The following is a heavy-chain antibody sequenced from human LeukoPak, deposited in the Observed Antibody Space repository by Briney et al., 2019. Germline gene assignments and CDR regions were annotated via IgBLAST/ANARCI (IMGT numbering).Heavy chain of an antibody. CDR1: GGSISSYY. V-gene: IGHV4-59*08. CDR2: TYYSGST. J-gene: IGHJ3*02. CDR3: ARHLWGRGYSYDPDAFDI. Sequence: PSETLSLTCTVSGGSISSYYWSWIRQPPGKGLEWIGYTYYSGSTNYNPSLKSRVTISVDTSKNQFSLKLSSVTAADTAVYYCARHLWGRGYSYDPDAFDIWGQGTMVTVSS. D-gene: IGHD5-18*01.